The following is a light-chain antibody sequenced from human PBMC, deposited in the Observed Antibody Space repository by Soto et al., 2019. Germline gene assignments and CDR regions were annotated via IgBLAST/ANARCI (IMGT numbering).Light chain of an antibody. J-gene: IGKJ1*01. CDR2: DAS. Sequence: EVVLTQSPDTLSLPPGERATLSCRASQSISSYLAWYQQKPGQAPRLLIYDASRRATGIPSRFSGSGSGTDFTLTISSLEPEDFGVYYSKQLTDWPPQWTFGQGTKVE. V-gene: IGKV3-11*01. CDR3: KQLTDWPPQWT. CDR1: QSISSY.